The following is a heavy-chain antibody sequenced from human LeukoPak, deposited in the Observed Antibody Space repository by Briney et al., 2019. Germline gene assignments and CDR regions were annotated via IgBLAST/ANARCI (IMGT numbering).Heavy chain of an antibody. V-gene: IGHV1-69*04. J-gene: IGHJ4*02. D-gene: IGHD3-10*01. Sequence: ASVKLSCKASGGTFSSYTISWVRQAPGQGLEWMGRIIPILGIANYAQKFQGRVTITTDKSTSTAYMKLSSLRSEDTAVYYCARDGLVRGVIVDWGQGNLVTVSS. CDR1: GGTFSSYT. CDR3: ARDGLVRGVIVD. CDR2: IIPILGIA.